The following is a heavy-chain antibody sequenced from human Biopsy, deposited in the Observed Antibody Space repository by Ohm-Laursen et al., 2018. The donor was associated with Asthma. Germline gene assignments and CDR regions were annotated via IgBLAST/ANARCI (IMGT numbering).Heavy chain of an antibody. J-gene: IGHJ4*02. V-gene: IGHV3-48*02. CDR1: GFTFGDYW. D-gene: IGHD4-17*01. Sequence: SLRLSCAASGFTFGDYWMSWVRQAPGKGLEWVSYISSSSSTIYYADSVKGRFTISRGNAKNSLYLQMNSLRDEDTAVYYCARPRWGPYGYWGQGTLVTVSS. CDR3: ARPRWGPYGY. CDR2: ISSSSSTI.